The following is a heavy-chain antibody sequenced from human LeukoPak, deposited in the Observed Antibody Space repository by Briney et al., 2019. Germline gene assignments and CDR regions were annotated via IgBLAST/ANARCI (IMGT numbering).Heavy chain of an antibody. CDR2: ISGSGDST. Sequence: GGSLRLSCAASGFTFSDYAMSWVRQAPGKGLEWVSTISGSGDSTYYADSVKGRFTISRDNSKNTLYLQMNSLRAEDTAVYYCAKGPNYSPFDYWGQGTLVTVSS. J-gene: IGHJ4*02. D-gene: IGHD1-7*01. V-gene: IGHV3-23*01. CDR1: GFTFSDYA. CDR3: AKGPNYSPFDY.